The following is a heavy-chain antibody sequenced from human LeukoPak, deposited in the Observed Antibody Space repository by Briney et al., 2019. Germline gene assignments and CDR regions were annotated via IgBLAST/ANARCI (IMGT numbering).Heavy chain of an antibody. D-gene: IGHD3-3*01. V-gene: IGHV4-34*01. J-gene: IGHJ5*02. CDR1: GGSFSGYY. CDR2: INHSRST. CDR3: ARGHRDYDFWSGYLRGDFDP. Sequence: SETLSLTCAVYGGSFSGYYWSWIRQPPGKGLEWIGEINHSRSTNYNPSLKSRVTISVDTSKNQFSLKLSSVTAADTAVYYCARGHRDYDFWSGYLRGDFDPWGQGTLVTVSS.